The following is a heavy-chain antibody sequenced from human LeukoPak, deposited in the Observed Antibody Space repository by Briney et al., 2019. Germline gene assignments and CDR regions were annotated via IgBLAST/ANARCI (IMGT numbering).Heavy chain of an antibody. CDR2: IIPIFGTA. J-gene: IGHJ6*03. Sequence: GASVKVSCKASGYTFTNYVISWVRQAPGQGLEWMGGIIPIFGTANYAQKFQGRVTITADKSTSTAYMELSSLRSEDTAVYYCARDRYSSSWYSRYNYYYMDVWGKGTTVTVSS. CDR1: GYTFTNYV. CDR3: ARDRYSSSWYSRYNYYYMDV. D-gene: IGHD6-13*01. V-gene: IGHV1-69*06.